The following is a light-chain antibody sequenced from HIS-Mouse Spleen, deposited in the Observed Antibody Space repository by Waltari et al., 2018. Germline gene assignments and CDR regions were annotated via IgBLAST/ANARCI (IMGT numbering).Light chain of an antibody. CDR3: QQYNNWPIFT. CDR1: QSVSSN. CDR2: GAS. V-gene: IGKV3-15*01. Sequence: EIVMTQSPATLSASPGERATLPCRASQSVSSNLAWYQQIPGQAPRLLIYGASTRATGIPARFSGSGSGTEFTLTISSMQSEDFAVYYCQQYNNWPIFTFGPGTKVDIK. J-gene: IGKJ3*01.